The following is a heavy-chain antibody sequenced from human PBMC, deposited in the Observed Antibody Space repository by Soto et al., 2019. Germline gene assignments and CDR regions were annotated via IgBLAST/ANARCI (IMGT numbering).Heavy chain of an antibody. CDR3: VRSHYYGSGAYTLDDN. CDR1: GYTFSIYY. D-gene: IGHD3-10*01. Sequence: VQLVQSGAEVKKPGASVKVSCKASGYTFSIYYMHWVRQAPGQGLEWMGMINPSGGSASYTQKFQGRVTMTRDTSTNTIYMELTSLRSEDTAVYYCVRSHYYGSGAYTLDDNWGQGTQVIVSS. V-gene: IGHV1-46*03. CDR2: INPSGGSA. J-gene: IGHJ4*02.